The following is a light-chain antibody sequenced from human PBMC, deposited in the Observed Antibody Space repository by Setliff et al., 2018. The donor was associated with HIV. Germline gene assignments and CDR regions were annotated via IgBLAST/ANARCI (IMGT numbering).Light chain of an antibody. CDR3: CSYARGSTYV. CDR1: SSDIGRYNY. J-gene: IGLJ1*01. V-gene: IGLV2-14*03. CDR2: DVS. Sequence: QSALTQPASVSGSPGQSITTACTGTSSDIGRYNYVSWYQQYPGKGPTLVIFDVSERPSGVSNRFSGSKSGNTASLIISGLQPDDEADYYCCSYARGSTYVFASGTKVTVL.